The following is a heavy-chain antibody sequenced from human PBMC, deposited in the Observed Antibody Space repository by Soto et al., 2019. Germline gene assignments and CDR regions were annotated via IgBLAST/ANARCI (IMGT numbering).Heavy chain of an antibody. Sequence: QVQLQESGPGLVKPSGTLSLTCAVSGGSISSTNWWSWVRQPPGKGLEWIGEIYHSGSTNYNPSLKRLVTISVDNSKIQFSLTLSSVTAADTAVYYCARGFYSSSWYWFDPWGQGTLVTVSS. D-gene: IGHD6-13*01. CDR1: GGSISSTNW. CDR2: IYHSGST. CDR3: ARGFYSSSWYWFDP. J-gene: IGHJ5*02. V-gene: IGHV4-4*02.